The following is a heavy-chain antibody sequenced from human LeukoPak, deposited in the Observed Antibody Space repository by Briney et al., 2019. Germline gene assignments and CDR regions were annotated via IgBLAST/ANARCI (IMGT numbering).Heavy chain of an antibody. D-gene: IGHD3-22*01. CDR3: ARDRTSGYNWFDP. Sequence: ASVKVSCKASGYIVTAYGISWVREAPGQGLEWMGWINPNSGDTNYAQKFQGRVTMTRDTSISTAYMELSRLTSDDTAMYYCARDRTSGYNWFDPWGQGTLVTVSS. CDR1: GYIVTAYG. J-gene: IGHJ5*02. CDR2: INPNSGDT. V-gene: IGHV1-2*02.